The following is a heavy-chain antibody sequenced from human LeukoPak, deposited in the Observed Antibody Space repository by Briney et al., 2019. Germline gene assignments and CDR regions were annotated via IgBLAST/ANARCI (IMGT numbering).Heavy chain of an antibody. Sequence: SETLSLTCTVSGGSISSYYWSWIRQPAGKGLEWIGRIYTSGSTNYNPSLKSRVTISVDTSKNQFSLKLSSVTAADTAVYYCASAGYSSSWYKETNNWFDPWGQGTLVTVSS. CDR3: ASAGYSSSWYKETNNWFDP. CDR2: IYTSGST. V-gene: IGHV4-4*07. J-gene: IGHJ5*02. CDR1: GGSISSYY. D-gene: IGHD6-13*01.